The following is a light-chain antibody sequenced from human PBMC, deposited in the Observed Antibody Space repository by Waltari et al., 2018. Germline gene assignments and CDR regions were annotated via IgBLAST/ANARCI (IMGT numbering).Light chain of an antibody. V-gene: IGKV3-11*01. CDR1: HSISGY. CDR2: DVS. Sequence: ENVLTQSPATLSLSPGDRATLSCRASHSISGYLAWDQQKPGQPPRLLIFDVSNRDTGIPARFSGSGSETVFTLCISSLEPEDAAVYYCQQRTNWLTFGGGTKVEIK. CDR3: QQRTNWLT. J-gene: IGKJ4*01.